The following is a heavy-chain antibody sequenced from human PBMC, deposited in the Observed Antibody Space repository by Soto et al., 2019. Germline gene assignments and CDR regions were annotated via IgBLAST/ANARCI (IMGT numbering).Heavy chain of an antibody. CDR1: GFTFSSYA. Sequence: GGSLRLSCAASGFTFSSYAMHWVRQAPGKGLEWVAVISYDGSNKYYADSVKGRFTISRDNSKNTLYLQMNSLRAEDTAVYYCARDPPDGFDPWGQGTLVTVSS. J-gene: IGHJ5*02. CDR2: ISYDGSNK. V-gene: IGHV3-30-3*01. CDR3: ARDPPDGFDP.